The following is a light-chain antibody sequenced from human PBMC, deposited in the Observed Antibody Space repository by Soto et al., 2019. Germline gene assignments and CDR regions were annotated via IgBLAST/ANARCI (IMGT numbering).Light chain of an antibody. CDR3: QQYNNWPLT. V-gene: IGKV3-15*01. Sequence: EILMTQSPATLSLSPGEGVTLSCRAAQDVTNSVAWYQQKSGQAPRLLIYDASARASGIPARFSGSGSGTEFTLTISSLQSEDFAVYYCQQYNNWPLTFGQGTRLEIK. CDR2: DAS. J-gene: IGKJ5*01. CDR1: QDVTNS.